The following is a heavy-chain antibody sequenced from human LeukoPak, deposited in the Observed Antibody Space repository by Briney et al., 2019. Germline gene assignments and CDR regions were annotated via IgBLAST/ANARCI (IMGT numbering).Heavy chain of an antibody. Sequence: SETLSLTCAVYGGSFSGYYWSWIRQPPGKGLEWIGEINHSGSTNYNPSLKSRVTISVDTSKNQFSLKPSSVTAADTAVYYCASLMTTVTPLGMDVWGQGTTVTVSS. CDR2: INHSGST. J-gene: IGHJ6*02. CDR3: ASLMTTVTPLGMDV. V-gene: IGHV4-34*01. D-gene: IGHD4-17*01. CDR1: GGSFSGYY.